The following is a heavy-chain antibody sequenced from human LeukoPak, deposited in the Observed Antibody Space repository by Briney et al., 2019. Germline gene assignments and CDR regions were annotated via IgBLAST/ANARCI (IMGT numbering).Heavy chain of an antibody. CDR1: GGTFSSYA. V-gene: IGHV1-69*13. D-gene: IGHD5-24*01. Sequence: ASVKVSCKASGGTFSSYAISWVRQAPGQGLEWMGGIIPIFGTANYAQKFQGRVTITADESTSTAYMELSSLRSEDTAVYYCARGRDGCTAEYDYWGQGTLVTVSS. CDR2: IIPIFGTA. CDR3: ARGRDGCTAEYDY. J-gene: IGHJ4*02.